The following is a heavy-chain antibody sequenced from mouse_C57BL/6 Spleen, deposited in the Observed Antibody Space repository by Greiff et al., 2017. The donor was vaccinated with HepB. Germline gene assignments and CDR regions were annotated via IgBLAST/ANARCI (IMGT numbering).Heavy chain of an antibody. CDR2: IDPSDSYT. CDR1: GYTFTSYW. Sequence: VQLQQPGAELVRPGTSVKLSCKASGYTFTSYWMHWVKQRPGQGLEWIGVIDPSDSYTNYNQKFKGKATLTVDTSSSTAYMQLSSLTSEDSAVYYCARLGTTVAYYFDYWGQGTTRTVSS. D-gene: IGHD1-1*01. J-gene: IGHJ2*01. CDR3: ARLGTTVAYYFDY. V-gene: IGHV1-59*01.